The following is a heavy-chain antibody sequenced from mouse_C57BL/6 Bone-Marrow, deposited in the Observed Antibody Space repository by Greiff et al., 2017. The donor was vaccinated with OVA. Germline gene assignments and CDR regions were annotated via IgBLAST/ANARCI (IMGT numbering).Heavy chain of an antibody. CDR3: ARRDYGHGGSAMDY. J-gene: IGHJ4*01. CDR1: GYTFTSYW. V-gene: IGHV1-69*01. CDR2: IDPSDSYT. D-gene: IGHD1-1*02. Sequence: QVQLQQPGAELVMPGASVKLSCKASGYTFTSYWMHWVKQRPGQGLEWIGEIDPSDSYTNYNQKFKGKSTLTVDKSSSTAYMQLSSLTSEDSAVYYCARRDYGHGGSAMDYWGQGTSVTVSS.